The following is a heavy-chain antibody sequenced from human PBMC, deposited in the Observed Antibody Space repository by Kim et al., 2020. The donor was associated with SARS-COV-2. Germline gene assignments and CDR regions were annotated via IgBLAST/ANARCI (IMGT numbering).Heavy chain of an antibody. CDR2: IKSKTDGGTT. CDR3: TTDLYYDILTGYLGYWIDP. J-gene: IGHJ5*02. V-gene: IGHV3-15*01. Sequence: GGSLRLSCAASGFTFSNAWMSWVRQAPGKGLEWVGRIKSKTDGGTTDYAAPVKGRFTISRDDSKNTLYLQMNSLKTEDTAVYYCTTDLYYDILTGYLGYWIDPWGQGTLVTVSS. CDR1: GFTFSNAW. D-gene: IGHD3-9*01.